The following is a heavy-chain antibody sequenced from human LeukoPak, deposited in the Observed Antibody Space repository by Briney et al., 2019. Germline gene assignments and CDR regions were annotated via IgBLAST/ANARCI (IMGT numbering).Heavy chain of an antibody. D-gene: IGHD6-13*01. CDR3: ARGGLRSWYYFDY. CDR2: IRSSSSYI. V-gene: IGHV3-21*01. J-gene: IGHJ4*02. Sequence: PGGSLRLSCAASGFTFSSYSMNWVRQAPGKGLEWVSSIRSSSSYIYYADSVKGRFTISRDNAKNSLYLQMNSLRAEDTAVYYCARGGLRSWYYFDYWGQGTLVTVSS. CDR1: GFTFSSYS.